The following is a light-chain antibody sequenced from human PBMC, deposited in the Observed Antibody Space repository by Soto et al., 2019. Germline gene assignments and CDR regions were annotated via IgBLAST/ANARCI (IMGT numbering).Light chain of an antibody. Sequence: QSVLTQPPSVSAAPGHKVTIFCSGSSSNIGNNYVSWYQQLPGTAPKLLIYENNKRPSGIPDRFSGSKSGTSATLGITGLQTGDEADYYCGTWDSSLTGGVFGGGT. CDR1: SSNIGNNY. CDR3: GTWDSSLTGGV. V-gene: IGLV1-51*02. CDR2: ENN. J-gene: IGLJ2*01.